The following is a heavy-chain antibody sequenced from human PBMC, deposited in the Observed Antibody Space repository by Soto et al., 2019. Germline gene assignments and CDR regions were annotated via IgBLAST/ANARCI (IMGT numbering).Heavy chain of an antibody. V-gene: IGHV1-69*02. Sequence: QVQLVQSGAEVKKPGSSVKVSCKASGGTFSSYTISWVRQAPGQGLEWMGRIIPILGIANYAQKFQGRVTXXADKSTSTAYMELSSLRSEDTAVYYCGIIAAAVDPWGQGTLVTVSS. CDR2: IIPILGIA. CDR3: GIIAAAVDP. D-gene: IGHD6-13*01. CDR1: GGTFSSYT. J-gene: IGHJ5*02.